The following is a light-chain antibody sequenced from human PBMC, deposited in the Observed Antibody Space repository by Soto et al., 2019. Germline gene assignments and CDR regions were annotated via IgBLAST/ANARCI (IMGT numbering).Light chain of an antibody. V-gene: IGKV3-20*01. J-gene: IGKJ1*01. Sequence: IVLTQSPGTLSLSPGERATLSCRASQSVGSNYLAWFQQKPGQAPRILIFAASSRATGIPGRFSGSGSGSDFNLTISRLEPKDFAVYYCQQYGTSPWTFGQGTKVEIK. CDR3: QQYGTSPWT. CDR2: AAS. CDR1: QSVGSNY.